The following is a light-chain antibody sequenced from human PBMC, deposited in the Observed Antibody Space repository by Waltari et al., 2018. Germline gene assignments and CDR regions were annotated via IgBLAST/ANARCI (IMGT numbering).Light chain of an antibody. V-gene: IGLV2-14*03. Sequence: QSALTQPVSVSGSPGQSITISCTGASSDVGGYNYVSWYQQHPGKAPKLMIYDVSNRPSGVSNRFSGSKSGNTASLTISGLQAEDEADYYCSSYTSSSTPGVFGSGTKVTVL. CDR3: SSYTSSSTPGV. CDR1: SSDVGGYNY. J-gene: IGLJ6*01. CDR2: DVS.